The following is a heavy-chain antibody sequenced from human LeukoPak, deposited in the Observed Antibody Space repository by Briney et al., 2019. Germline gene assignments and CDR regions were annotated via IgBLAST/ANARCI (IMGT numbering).Heavy chain of an antibody. CDR1: GYTFTSYY. Sequence: GASVKVSCKASGYTFTSYYMHWVRQAPGQGLEWMGIINPSGGSTSYAQKFQGRVTMTRDTSTSTVCMELSSLRSEDTAVYYCARDRAGYYYDSSGYYPDYWGQGTLVTVSS. V-gene: IGHV1-46*01. CDR3: ARDRAGYYYDSSGYYPDY. J-gene: IGHJ4*02. D-gene: IGHD3-22*01. CDR2: INPSGGST.